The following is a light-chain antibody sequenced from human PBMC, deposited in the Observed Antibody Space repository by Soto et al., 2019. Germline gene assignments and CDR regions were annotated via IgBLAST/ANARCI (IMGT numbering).Light chain of an antibody. CDR2: EVS. CDR3: CAYAGSFYV. Sequence: QSVLPQPASVSGSPGQSITISCTGTSSDVGNYNLVSWYQQHPGKAPKLMIYEVSKRPSGVSNRFSGSKSGNTASLTISGLQAEDEADYYCCAYAGSFYVFGTGTKVTVL. CDR1: SSDVGNYNL. J-gene: IGLJ1*01. V-gene: IGLV2-23*02.